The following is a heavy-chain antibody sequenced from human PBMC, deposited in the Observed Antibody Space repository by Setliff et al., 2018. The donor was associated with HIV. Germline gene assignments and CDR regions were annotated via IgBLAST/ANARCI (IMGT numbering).Heavy chain of an antibody. Sequence: SETLSLTCTVSGGSISSSSYYWGWIRQPPGKGLEWIGSTYYSGSTYYNPSLKSRVTISVDTSKNQFSLRLSSVTAADTAVYYCARVGDYGSGGWFDPWGQGTLVTVSS. CDR3: ARVGDYGSGGWFDP. J-gene: IGHJ5*02. D-gene: IGHD3-10*01. CDR1: GGSISSSSYY. V-gene: IGHV4-39*07. CDR2: TYYSGST.